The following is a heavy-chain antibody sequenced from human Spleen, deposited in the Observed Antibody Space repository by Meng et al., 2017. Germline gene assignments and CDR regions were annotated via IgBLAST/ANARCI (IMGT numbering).Heavy chain of an antibody. D-gene: IGHD2-15*01. Sequence: SVKVSCKASGYSFTSYGISWVRQAPGQGLEWMGGIIPIFGTANYAQKFQGRVTITTDESTSTAYMELSSLRSEDTAVYYCARDRLYCSGGSCYSFDIWGQGTMVTVSS. J-gene: IGHJ3*02. CDR1: GYSFTSYG. V-gene: IGHV1-69*05. CDR2: IIPIFGTA. CDR3: ARDRLYCSGGSCYSFDI.